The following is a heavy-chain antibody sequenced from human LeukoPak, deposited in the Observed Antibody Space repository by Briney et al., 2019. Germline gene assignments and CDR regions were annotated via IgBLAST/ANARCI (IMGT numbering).Heavy chain of an antibody. CDR2: IIPILGIA. CDR3: ARDGTNVEMATIEKLYFQH. Sequence: GGSLRLSCAASGFTFSSYAISWVRQAPGQGLEWMGRIIPILGIANYAQKFQGRVTITADKSTSTAYMELSSLRSEDTAVYYCARDGTNVEMATIEKLYFQHWGQGTLVTVSS. D-gene: IGHD5-12*01. CDR1: GFTFSSYA. V-gene: IGHV1-69*04. J-gene: IGHJ1*01.